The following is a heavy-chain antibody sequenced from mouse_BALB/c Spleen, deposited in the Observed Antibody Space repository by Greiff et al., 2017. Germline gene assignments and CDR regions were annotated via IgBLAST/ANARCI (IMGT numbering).Heavy chain of an antibody. J-gene: IGHJ4*01. CDR1: GYSFTGYF. V-gene: IGHV1-20*02. CDR2: INPYNGDT. Sequence: EVQLQQSGPELVKPGASVKISCKASGYSFTGYFMNWVMQSHGKSLEWIGRINPYNGDTFYNQKFKGKATLTVDKSSSTAHMELRSLASEDSAVYYCAAPITTEYYYAMDYWGQGTSVTVSS. CDR3: AAPITTEYYYAMDY. D-gene: IGHD1-1*01.